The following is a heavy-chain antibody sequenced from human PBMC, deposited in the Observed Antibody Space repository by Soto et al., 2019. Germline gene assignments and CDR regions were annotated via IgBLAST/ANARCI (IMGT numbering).Heavy chain of an antibody. CDR1: GFTFSSYW. CDR2: IKQDGSEK. J-gene: IGHJ6*03. CDR3: ARVDTVVVPAATMYYYYYYMDV. D-gene: IGHD2-2*01. Sequence: GGSLRLSCAASGFTFSSYWMSWVRQAPGKGLEWVANIKQDGSEKYYVDSVKGRFTISRDNAKNSLYLQMNSLRAEDTAVYYCARVDTVVVPAATMYYYYYYMDVWGKGTTVTVSS. V-gene: IGHV3-7*01.